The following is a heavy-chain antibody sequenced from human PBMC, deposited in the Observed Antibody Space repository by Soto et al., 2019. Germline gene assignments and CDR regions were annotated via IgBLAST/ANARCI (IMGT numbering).Heavy chain of an antibody. CDR3: ASLSSTSLYYYYYGMDL. V-gene: IGHV3-21*01. Sequence: EVQLVESGGGLVKPGGSLRLSCAASGFTFSSYSMNWVRQAPGKGLEWVSSISSSSSYIYYADSVKGRFTISRDNAKNSLYLQMNSRRAEDTAVYYCASLSSTSLYYYYYGMDLWGQGTKVTVSS. J-gene: IGHJ6*02. D-gene: IGHD2-2*01. CDR2: ISSSSSYI. CDR1: GFTFSSYS.